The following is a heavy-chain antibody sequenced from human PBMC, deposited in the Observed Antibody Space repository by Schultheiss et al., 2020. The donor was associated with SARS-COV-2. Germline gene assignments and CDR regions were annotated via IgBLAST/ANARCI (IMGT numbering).Heavy chain of an antibody. D-gene: IGHD3-22*01. CDR2: ISYDGSNK. CDR1: GFTFSSYA. J-gene: IGHJ4*02. V-gene: IGHV3-30-3*01. CDR3: ATRPLGSGYTY. Sequence: GGSLRLSCAASGFTFSSYAMHWVRQAPGKGLEWVAVISYDGSNKYYADSVKGRFTISRDNAKNSLYLQMNSLRAEDTAVYYCATRPLGSGYTYWGQGTLVTVSS.